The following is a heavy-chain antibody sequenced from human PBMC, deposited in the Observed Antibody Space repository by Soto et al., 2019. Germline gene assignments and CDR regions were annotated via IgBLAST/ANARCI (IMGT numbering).Heavy chain of an antibody. CDR3: TTDGGDFWSGYYKDY. Sequence: EVQLVESGGGLVKPGGSLRLSCAASXFTFSNAWMNWVRQAPGKGLEWVGRIKSKTDGGTTDYAAPVKGRFTISRDDSKNTLYLQMNSLKTEDTAVYYCTTDGGDFWSGYYKDYWGQGTLVTVSS. J-gene: IGHJ4*02. CDR1: XFTFSNAW. V-gene: IGHV3-15*07. D-gene: IGHD3-3*01. CDR2: IKSKTDGGTT.